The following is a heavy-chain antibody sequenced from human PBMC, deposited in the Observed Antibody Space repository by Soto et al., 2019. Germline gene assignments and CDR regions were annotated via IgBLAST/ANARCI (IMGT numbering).Heavy chain of an antibody. J-gene: IGHJ4*01. CDR2: IWYDGSNK. V-gene: IGHV3-33*01. D-gene: IGHD3-10*01. CDR1: GFTFSSYG. Sequence: QVQLVESGGGVVQPGRSLRLSCAASGFTFSSYGMHWVRQAPGKGLEWVAVIWYDGSNKHYADSVKGRFTISRHNSNNTLYLQMTSLRVDDTAVYYCARDPGSETYPVDYWGQGTLVTVSS. CDR3: ARDPGSETYPVDY.